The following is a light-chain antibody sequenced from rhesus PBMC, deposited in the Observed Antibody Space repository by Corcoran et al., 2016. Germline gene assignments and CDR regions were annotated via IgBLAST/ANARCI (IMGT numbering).Light chain of an antibody. CDR1: QSVIRS. CDR3: QQYNDWNS. V-gene: IGKV3S9*01. CDR2: GAS. Sequence: EIVMTQSPATLSLSPGERATLSCRASQSVIRSVAWYQQKPEQAPRLLIYGASTRATGIPDRFSGSGSGTGFHLIISSLEPEDVGVCYCQQYNDWNSFGQGTKVEIK. J-gene: IGKJ2*01.